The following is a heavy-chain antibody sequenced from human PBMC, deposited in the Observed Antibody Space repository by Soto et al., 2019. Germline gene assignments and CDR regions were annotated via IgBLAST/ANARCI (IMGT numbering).Heavy chain of an antibody. V-gene: IGHV3-23*01. CDR1: GFTFSSYA. J-gene: IGHJ6*02. D-gene: IGHD5-18*01. Sequence: GGSLRLSCAASGFTFSSYAMSWVRQAPGKGLEWVSAISGSGGSTYYADSVKGRFTISRDNSKNTLYLQMNSLRAEDTAVYYCAKDLLPTPLGIDVDTAMVSGMDVWGQGTTVTVSS. CDR2: ISGSGGST. CDR3: AKDLLPTPLGIDVDTAMVSGMDV.